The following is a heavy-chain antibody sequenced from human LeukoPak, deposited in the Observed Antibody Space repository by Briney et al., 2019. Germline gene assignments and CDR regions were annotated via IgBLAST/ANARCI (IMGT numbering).Heavy chain of an antibody. D-gene: IGHD4-17*01. CDR2: IHYSGST. CDR3: ARDSGTTGELKFDP. V-gene: IGHV4-59*12. J-gene: IGHJ5*02. CDR1: GGSISSYY. Sequence: SETLSLTCTVSGGSISSYYWSWIRQPPGKGLEWIGYIHYSGSTNYNPSLKSRVTISVDTSKNQFSLKLSFVTAADTAVYYCARDSGTTGELKFDPWGQGTLVTVSS.